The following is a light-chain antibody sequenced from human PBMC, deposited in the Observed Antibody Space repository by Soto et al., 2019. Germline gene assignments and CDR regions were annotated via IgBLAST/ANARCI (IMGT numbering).Light chain of an antibody. V-gene: IGKV3-20*01. Sequence: EVVLTQSPGTLSLSPGERATLSCRASQSVTNNYFAWYKQKPGQAPRLLIYGASRRATGIPDRFSGSGSGTDFTLTISRLEPEDFAVYHCQQYGSLPYTFGQGTKVGI. CDR2: GAS. CDR3: QQYGSLPYT. CDR1: QSVTNNY. J-gene: IGKJ2*01.